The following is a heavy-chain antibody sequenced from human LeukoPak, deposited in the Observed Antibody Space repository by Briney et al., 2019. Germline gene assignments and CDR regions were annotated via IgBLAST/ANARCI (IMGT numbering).Heavy chain of an antibody. J-gene: IGHJ4*02. V-gene: IGHV4-59*01. D-gene: IGHD3-10*01. CDR3: SCLKVRGVIRTFDY. CDR1: GGSISSYY. CDR2: IYYSGST. Sequence: SETLSLTCTVSGGSISSYYWSWIRQPPGKGLEWIGYIYYSGSTNYNPSLKSRVTISVDTSKNQFSLKLSSVTAADTAVYYCSCLKVRGVIRTFDYWGQGTLVTVSS.